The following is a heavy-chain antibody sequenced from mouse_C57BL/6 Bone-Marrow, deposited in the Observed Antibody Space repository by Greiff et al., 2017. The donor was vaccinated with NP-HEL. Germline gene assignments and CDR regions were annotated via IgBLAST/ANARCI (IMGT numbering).Heavy chain of an antibody. J-gene: IGHJ2*01. CDR2: ISDGGSYT. V-gene: IGHV5-4*03. CDR1: GFTFSSYA. Sequence: EVKLVESGGGLVKPGGSLKLSCAASGFTFSSYAMSWVRQTPEKRLEWVATISDGGSYTYYPDNVKGRFTISRDNAKNNLYLQMSHLKSEDTAMYYCARVFYDGYYLYYFDYWGQGTTLTVSS. CDR3: ARVFYDGYYLYYFDY. D-gene: IGHD2-3*01.